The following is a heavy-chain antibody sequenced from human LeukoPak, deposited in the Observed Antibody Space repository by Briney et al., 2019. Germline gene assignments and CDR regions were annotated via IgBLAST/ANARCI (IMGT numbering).Heavy chain of an antibody. D-gene: IGHD5-18*01. V-gene: IGHV4-38-2*02. Sequence: SETLSLTCTVSGYSISSGYYWGWIRQPPGKGLEWIGSIYHSGSTYYNPSLKSRVTISVDTSKNQFSLKLSSVTAADTAVYYCAKTDSYGYVHDYWGQGTLVTVSS. CDR2: IYHSGST. CDR1: GYSISSGYY. CDR3: AKTDSYGYVHDY. J-gene: IGHJ4*02.